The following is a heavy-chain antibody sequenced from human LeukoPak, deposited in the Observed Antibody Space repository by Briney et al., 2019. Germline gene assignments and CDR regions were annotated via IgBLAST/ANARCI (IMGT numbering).Heavy chain of an antibody. V-gene: IGHV3-7*01. Sequence: PGGSPRLSCEASGFSFSNYWMSWVRQAPGKGLEWVANIKQDGSEIYYVDSVRGRFTISRDNAKNSLYLQMNSLRAEDTAVYYCARDTRPGIAAAASHDAFDIWGQGTMVTVSS. CDR1: GFSFSNYW. CDR3: ARDTRPGIAAAASHDAFDI. CDR2: IKQDGSEI. J-gene: IGHJ3*02. D-gene: IGHD6-13*01.